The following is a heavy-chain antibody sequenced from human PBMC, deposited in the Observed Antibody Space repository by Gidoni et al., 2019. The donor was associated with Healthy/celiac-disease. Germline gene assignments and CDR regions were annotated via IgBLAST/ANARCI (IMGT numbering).Heavy chain of an antibody. J-gene: IGHJ4*02. CDR2: MNPNSGNT. V-gene: IGHV1-8*01. Sequence: QVQLFHSGAQVKKPGASVKVSCTASGYTFTSYDINWVRQATGQGLEWMGWMNPNSGNTGYAQKFQGRVTMTRNTSISTAYMELSSLRSEDTAVYYCARVPPGSGGLIQPIEYWGQGTLVTVSS. CDR1: GYTFTSYD. D-gene: IGHD1-26*01. CDR3: ARVPPGSGGLIQPIEY.